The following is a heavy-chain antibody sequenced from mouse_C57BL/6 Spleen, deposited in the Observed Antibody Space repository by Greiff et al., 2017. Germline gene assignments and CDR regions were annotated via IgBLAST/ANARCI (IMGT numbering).Heavy chain of an antibody. CDR3: ARRGINYGSSYDWYFDV. J-gene: IGHJ1*03. D-gene: IGHD1-1*01. Sequence: QVQLKESGAELVKPGASVKISCKASGYAFSSYWMNWVKQRPGKGLEWIGQIYPGDGDTNYNGKFKGKATLTADKSSSTAYMQLSSLTSEDSAVYFCARRGINYGSSYDWYFDVWGTGTTVTVSS. CDR1: GYAFSSYW. V-gene: IGHV1-80*01. CDR2: IYPGDGDT.